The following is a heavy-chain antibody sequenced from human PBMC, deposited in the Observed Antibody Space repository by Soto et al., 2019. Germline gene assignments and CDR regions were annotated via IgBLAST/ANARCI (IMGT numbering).Heavy chain of an antibody. CDR2: ITSSTSTI. CDR3: AGGRVGSAYFDY. J-gene: IGHJ4*02. Sequence: EVQLVESGGGLVQPGGSLRLSCAASGFTFTSNSMNWVRQAPGKGLEWISEITSSTSTIYYADSVKGRFTISTDIPKHSLYCQMNSLTDDDTAVYHCAGGRVGSAYFDYWGQGTLVAVCS. V-gene: IGHV3-48*02. CDR1: GFTFTSNS. D-gene: IGHD1-26*01.